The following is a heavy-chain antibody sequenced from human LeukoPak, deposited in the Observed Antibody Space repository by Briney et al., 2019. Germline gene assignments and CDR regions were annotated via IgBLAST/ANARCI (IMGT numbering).Heavy chain of an antibody. V-gene: IGHV1-69*05. CDR1: GGTFSSYA. CDR3: ASGPYDFWSGLESWFDP. CDR2: IIPIFGTA. Sequence: SVKVSCKASGGTFSSYAISWVRQAPGQGLEWMGGIIPIFGTANYAQKFQGRVTITTDESTSTAYMELSSLRSEDTAVYYCASGPYDFWSGLESWFDPWGQGTLVTVSS. J-gene: IGHJ5*02. D-gene: IGHD3-3*01.